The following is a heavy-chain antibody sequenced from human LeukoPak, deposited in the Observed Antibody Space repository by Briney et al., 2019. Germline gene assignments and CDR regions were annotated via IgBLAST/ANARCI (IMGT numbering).Heavy chain of an antibody. CDR3: ARVRGTMGYYFDY. D-gene: IGHD1-14*01. CDR1: GGSISSYY. V-gene: IGHV4-59*08. CDR2: IYYSGST. Sequence: SETLSLTCTVSGGSISSYYWSWIRQPPGKGLEWIGYIYYSGSTNYSPSLKSRVTISVDTSKNQFSLKLSSVTAADTAVYYCARVRGTMGYYFDYWGQGTLVIVSS. J-gene: IGHJ4*02.